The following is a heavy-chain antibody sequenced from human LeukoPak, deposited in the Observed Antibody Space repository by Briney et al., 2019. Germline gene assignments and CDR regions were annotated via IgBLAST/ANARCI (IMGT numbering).Heavy chain of an antibody. Sequence: GGSLRLSCAASGFTFSSYGMHWVRQAPGKGLEWVASIRYDGSNKYYADSVKGRFTISRDNSKNTLYLQMNSLRAEDTAVYYCLRYSSSWPSYWGQGTLVTVSS. CDR2: IRYDGSNK. D-gene: IGHD6-13*01. CDR1: GFTFSSYG. V-gene: IGHV3-30*02. CDR3: LRYSSSWPSY. J-gene: IGHJ4*02.